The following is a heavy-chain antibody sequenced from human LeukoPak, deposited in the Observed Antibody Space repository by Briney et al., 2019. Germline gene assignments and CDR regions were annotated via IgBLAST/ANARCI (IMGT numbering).Heavy chain of an antibody. Sequence: ETLSLTCTVSGGSISSSSYYWGWIRQPPGKGLEWIGSIYYSGSTYYNPSLKSRVTISVDTSKNQFSPKLSSVTAADTAVYYCARLSTATPHAFDIWGQGTMVTVSS. CDR3: ARLSTATPHAFDI. D-gene: IGHD4-17*01. CDR2: IYYSGST. J-gene: IGHJ3*02. V-gene: IGHV4-39*01. CDR1: GGSISSSSYY.